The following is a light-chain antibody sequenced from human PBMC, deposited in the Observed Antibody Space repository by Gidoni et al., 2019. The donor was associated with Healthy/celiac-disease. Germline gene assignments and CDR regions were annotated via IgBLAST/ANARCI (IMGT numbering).Light chain of an antibody. V-gene: IGLV3-19*01. CDR3: NSRDSSGNHLYV. CDR1: SLRSYY. CDR2: GKN. J-gene: IGLJ1*01. Sequence: SSELTQDPAVSVALGKTVRITCQGDSLRSYYASWYQQKPGPAPVLVIYGKNNRPSGIPGRFSGSSSGNTASLTITGAQAEDEADYYCNSRDSSGNHLYVCGTGTQVTVL.